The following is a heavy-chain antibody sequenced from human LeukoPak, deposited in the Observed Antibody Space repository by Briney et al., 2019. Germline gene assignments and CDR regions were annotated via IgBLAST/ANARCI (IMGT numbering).Heavy chain of an antibody. CDR3: VRVQSGSYARYGMDV. Sequence: WASVRVSCKASGYILTSYDINWVRQAPGQGLEWMGWMNPNNGHTVYAQAFQGRVTMTRDTSISTAYMDLSSLRSDDTAVYYCVRVQSGSYARYGMDVWGQGTTVTVSS. CDR2: MNPNNGHT. V-gene: IGHV1-8*01. CDR1: GYILTSYD. J-gene: IGHJ6*02. D-gene: IGHD1-26*01.